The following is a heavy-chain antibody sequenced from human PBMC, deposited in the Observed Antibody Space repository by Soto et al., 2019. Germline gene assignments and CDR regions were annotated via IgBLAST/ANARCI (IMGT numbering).Heavy chain of an antibody. CDR1: GDTFSNYA. V-gene: IGHV1-69*01. CDR2: IIPIFHTP. J-gene: IGHJ4*02. CDR3: ARSELEPPMELDY. D-gene: IGHD1-1*01. Sequence: QVQLVQSGAEVKKPGSSVKVSCKTSGDTFSNYAIIWVRQAPGQGLEWMGGIIPIFHTPNYGQKFQGRITITADESTGTAYMELSSLRSEDTAVYFCARSELEPPMELDYWGQGTLITVSS.